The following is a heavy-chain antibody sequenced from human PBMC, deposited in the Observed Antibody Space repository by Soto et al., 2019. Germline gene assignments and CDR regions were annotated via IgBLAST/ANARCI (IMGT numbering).Heavy chain of an antibody. Sequence: EVQLVESGGGLVKPGGSLRLSCAASGFTFSSYSMNWVRQAPGKGLEWVSSISSSSSYIYYADSVKGRFTISRDNAKNSLYLQMNSLRAEDTAVYYCARDTVGANQFRHYYYYGMDVWGQGTTVTVSS. V-gene: IGHV3-21*01. D-gene: IGHD1-26*01. CDR1: GFTFSSYS. CDR2: ISSSSSYI. J-gene: IGHJ6*02. CDR3: ARDTVGANQFRHYYYYGMDV.